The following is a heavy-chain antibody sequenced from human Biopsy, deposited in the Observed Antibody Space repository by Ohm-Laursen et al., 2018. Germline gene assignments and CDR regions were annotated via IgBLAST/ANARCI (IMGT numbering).Heavy chain of an antibody. J-gene: IGHJ1*01. D-gene: IGHD4-23*01. V-gene: IGHV4-59*08. CDR2: ISHTGYT. CDR1: GGSFTGNY. Sequence: SETLSLTCTVSGGSFTGNYWTWIRQPPGKGLEGIGHISHTGYTSYKSSLKSRVTISLDISRKHFSLRLTSLAAADTAVYYCARGSNEYGGLYFPHWGQGTLVTVSS. CDR3: ARGSNEYGGLYFPH.